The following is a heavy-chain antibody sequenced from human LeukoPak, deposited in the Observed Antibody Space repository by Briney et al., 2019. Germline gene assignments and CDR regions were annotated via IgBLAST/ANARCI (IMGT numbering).Heavy chain of an antibody. V-gene: IGHV3-9*01. CDR2: ISWNSGSI. CDR1: GFTFDDYA. Sequence: PGGSLRLSCAASGFTFDDYAMHWVRQAPGKGLEWVSGISWNSGSIGYGDSVKGRFTIPRDNAKNSLYLQMNSLRAEDTALYYCAKDQYYYDSSGQYVLWGRGTLVTVSS. J-gene: IGHJ2*01. CDR3: AKDQYYYDSSGQYVL. D-gene: IGHD3-22*01.